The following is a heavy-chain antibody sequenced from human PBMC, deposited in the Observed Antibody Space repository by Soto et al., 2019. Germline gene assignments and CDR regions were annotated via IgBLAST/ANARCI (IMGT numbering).Heavy chain of an antibody. J-gene: IGHJ3*02. CDR1: GGSISSYY. Sequence: PSETLSLTFTVSGGSISSYYWSWIRQPPGKGLEWIGYIYYSGSTNYNPSLKSRVTISVDTSKNQFSLTLSSVTAADPAVYYCARVWGGVFDICGQGTMVTVSS. D-gene: IGHD3-10*01. CDR3: ARVWGGVFDI. CDR2: IYYSGST. V-gene: IGHV4-59*01.